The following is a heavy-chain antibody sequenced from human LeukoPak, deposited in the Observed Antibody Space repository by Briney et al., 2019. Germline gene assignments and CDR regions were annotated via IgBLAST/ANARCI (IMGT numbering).Heavy chain of an antibody. Sequence: ASVKVSCKASGYTFTSYNINWVRQATGQGLEWMGWMNPNSGNTGYAQKFQGRGTITRNTSISTAYMELSSLTSEDAAVYYCARETKDSSSWYDWFDPWGQGTLVTVSS. D-gene: IGHD6-13*01. CDR1: GYTFTSYN. CDR3: ARETKDSSSWYDWFDP. CDR2: MNPNSGNT. J-gene: IGHJ5*02. V-gene: IGHV1-8*03.